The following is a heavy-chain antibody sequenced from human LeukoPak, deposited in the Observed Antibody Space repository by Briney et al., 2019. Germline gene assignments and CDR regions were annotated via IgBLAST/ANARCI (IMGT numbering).Heavy chain of an antibody. V-gene: IGHV4-38-2*02. CDR3: ARAGRQWLGRGGVDY. Sequence: SETLSLTCTVSGYSISSGYYWGWIRQPPGKGLEWIGSIYHSGSTYYNPSLKSRVTISVDTSKNQFSLKLSSVTAADTAVYYCARAGRQWLGRGGVDYWGQGTLVTVSS. D-gene: IGHD6-19*01. CDR2: IYHSGST. J-gene: IGHJ4*02. CDR1: GYSISSGYY.